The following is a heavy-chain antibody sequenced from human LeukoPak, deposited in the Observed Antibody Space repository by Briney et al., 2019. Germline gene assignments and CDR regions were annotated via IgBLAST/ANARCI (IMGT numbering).Heavy chain of an antibody. V-gene: IGHV4-61*02. Sequence: SETLSLTCTVSGGSISSGNYYWSWIRQPAGKGLEWIGRIYTSGSTNYNPSLKSRVTISVDTSKNQFSLKLSSVTAADTAVYYCARQTGSGLFSLPGGQGTLVTVSS. D-gene: IGHD3-10*01. CDR3: ARQTGSGLFSLP. CDR1: GGSISSGNYY. J-gene: IGHJ4*02. CDR2: IYTSGST.